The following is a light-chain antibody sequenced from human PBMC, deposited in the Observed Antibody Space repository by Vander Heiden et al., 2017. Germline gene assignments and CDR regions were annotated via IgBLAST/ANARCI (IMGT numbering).Light chain of an antibody. CDR1: QGISWG. CDR2: DAS. Sequence: EIVMSQSPATLSASPGERATLSCRASQGISWGLAWYQQKPGQAPRLLDYDASNRASGIPARFSGSGSGTDFTLTISSLEPEDVAVYYCQQRSNWPTFGHGTKVDIK. V-gene: IGKV3-11*01. J-gene: IGKJ3*01. CDR3: QQRSNWPT.